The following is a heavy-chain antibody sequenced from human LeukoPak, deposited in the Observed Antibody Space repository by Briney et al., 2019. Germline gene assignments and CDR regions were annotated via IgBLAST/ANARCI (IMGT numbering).Heavy chain of an antibody. J-gene: IGHJ6*03. D-gene: IGHD6-13*01. V-gene: IGHV4-39*07. CDR2: INHSGST. CDR3: ARRSREQQLVRTNYYYYYYMDV. CDR1: GGSISSSNYY. Sequence: KPSETLSLTCTVSGGSISSSNYYWGWIRQPPGKGLEWIGEINHSGSTNYNPSLKSRVTISVDTSKNQFSLKLSSVTAADTAVYYCARRSREQQLVRTNYYYYYYMDVWGKGTTVTVSS.